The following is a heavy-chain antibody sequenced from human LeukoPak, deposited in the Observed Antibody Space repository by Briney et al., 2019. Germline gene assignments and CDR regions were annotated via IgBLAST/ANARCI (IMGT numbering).Heavy chain of an antibody. CDR3: AKGRREQPFDY. V-gene: IGHV3-23*01. J-gene: IGHJ4*02. Sequence: GGSLRLSCAASGFTFSSYAMSWVRQAPEKGLEWVSAISGSAGNTYYADSVKGRFTISRDNSKNTLYLQMNSLRAEDTAVYYCAKGRREQPFDYWGQGTLVTVSS. CDR2: ISGSAGNT. D-gene: IGHD1-26*01. CDR1: GFTFSSYA.